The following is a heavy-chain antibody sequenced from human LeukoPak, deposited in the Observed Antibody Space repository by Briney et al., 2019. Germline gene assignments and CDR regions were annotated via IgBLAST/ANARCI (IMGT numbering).Heavy chain of an antibody. CDR2: IIPVFGTA. Sequence: SVKVSCKASGGTFSSYAISWVRQAPGQGLEWMGGIIPVFGTANYAQKFQGRVTITTDESTSTAYMELSSLRSEDTAVYYCARAHCSSTSCYTGWFDPWGQGTLVTVSS. D-gene: IGHD2-2*02. CDR1: GGTFSSYA. V-gene: IGHV1-69*05. CDR3: ARAHCSSTSCYTGWFDP. J-gene: IGHJ5*02.